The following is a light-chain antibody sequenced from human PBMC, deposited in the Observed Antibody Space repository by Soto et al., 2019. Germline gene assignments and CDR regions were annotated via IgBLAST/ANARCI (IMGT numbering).Light chain of an antibody. Sequence: DIQMTQAPSSLPASVGDRVTITCRASQTIGNYLNWYQQRPGKAPNLLISAASTLQSGVPSRFSGSGSGTDFTLTITRLQPEDFATYYCQQSYNTPRTFGQGTKVEIK. J-gene: IGKJ1*01. CDR2: AAS. CDR1: QTIGNY. CDR3: QQSYNTPRT. V-gene: IGKV1-39*01.